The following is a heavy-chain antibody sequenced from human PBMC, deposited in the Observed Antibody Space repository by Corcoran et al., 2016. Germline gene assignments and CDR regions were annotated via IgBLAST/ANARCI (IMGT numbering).Heavy chain of an antibody. CDR1: GYTLTGYH. CDR3: AGIAVTGTAGSFDI. CDR2: INRNSGGT. J-gene: IGHJ3*02. V-gene: IGHV1-2*02. D-gene: IGHD6-19*01. Sequence: QVQLVQSGAEVKKPGASVKVSCKASGYTLTGYHIHWVRQAPGQGLEWMGWINRNSGGTKYAQKFQGRATMTRDTSISTAYMELSSLRSDDTAVYYGAGIAVTGTAGSFDIWGQGTMVTVSS.